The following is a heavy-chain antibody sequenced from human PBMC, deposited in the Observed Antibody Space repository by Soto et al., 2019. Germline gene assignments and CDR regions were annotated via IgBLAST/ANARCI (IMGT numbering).Heavy chain of an antibody. V-gene: IGHV4-59*01. CDR3: ARDFYSSSSMAYYGMDV. CDR1: GGSISSYY. CDR2: IYYSGST. J-gene: IGHJ6*02. D-gene: IGHD6-6*01. Sequence: SETLSLTCTVSGGSISSYYWSWIRQPPGKGLEWIGYIYYSGSTNYNPSLKSRATISVDTSKNQFSLKLSSVTAADTAVYYCARDFYSSSSMAYYGMDVWGQGTTVTVSS.